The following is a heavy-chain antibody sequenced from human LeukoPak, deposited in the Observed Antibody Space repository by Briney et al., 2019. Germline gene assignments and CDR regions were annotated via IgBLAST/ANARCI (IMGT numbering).Heavy chain of an antibody. CDR3: ARGTDYGDYGGTWFYYYYKDV. CDR2: INHNSGGT. J-gene: IGHJ6*03. V-gene: IGHV1-2*02. CDR1: GYTFTAHY. D-gene: IGHD4-17*01. Sequence: ASVKVSCKASGYTFTAHYLHWVRQAPGQGLEWMAWINHNSGGTKYAEKFQGRVTVTRDTSTSTAYMELSRLRSDDTAVYYCARGTDYGDYGGTWFYYYYKDVWGEGTTVTVSS.